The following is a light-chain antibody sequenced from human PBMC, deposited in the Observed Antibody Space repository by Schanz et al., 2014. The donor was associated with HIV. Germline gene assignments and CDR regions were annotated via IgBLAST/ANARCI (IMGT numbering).Light chain of an antibody. CDR3: SSYTSSSTQV. J-gene: IGLJ1*01. V-gene: IGLV2-14*02. CDR2: EVS. CDR1: SSDVGSYNL. Sequence: QSVLTQPASVSGSPGQSITISCTGTSSDVGSYNLVSWYQQHPGKAPKLMIYEVSKRPSGISDRFSGSKSGNTASLTISGLRAEDESDYYCSSYTSSSTQVFGTGTKLTVL.